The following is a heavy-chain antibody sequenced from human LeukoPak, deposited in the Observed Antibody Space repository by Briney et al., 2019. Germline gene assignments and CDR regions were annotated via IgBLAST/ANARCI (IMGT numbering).Heavy chain of an antibody. J-gene: IGHJ4*02. V-gene: IGHV5-51*01. Sequence: NLGESLKISCKGSGYSFTSYWIGWVRQMPGKGLEWMGIIYPGDSDTRYSPSFQGQVTISADKSISTAYLEWSSLKASDTAMYYCARHVDTAMVGPHIPDYWGQGTLVTVSS. D-gene: IGHD5-18*01. CDR3: ARHVDTAMVGPHIPDY. CDR1: GYSFTSYW. CDR2: IYPGDSDT.